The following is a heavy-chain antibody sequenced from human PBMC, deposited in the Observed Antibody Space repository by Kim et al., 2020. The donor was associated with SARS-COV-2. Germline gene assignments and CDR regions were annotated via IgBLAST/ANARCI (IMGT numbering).Heavy chain of an antibody. CDR1: GFAFDVFA. CDR2: TSYDETRK. V-gene: IGHV3-30-3*01. Sequence: GGSLRLSCSASGFAFDVFAMHWVRQAPGKGLEWVAVTSYDETRKYYADSVQGRFSISRDDSKNTLLLQMDDLRPEDTAVYYCARTSGDGMDVWGPGTTV. D-gene: IGHD3-10*01. CDR3: ARTSGDGMDV. J-gene: IGHJ6*02.